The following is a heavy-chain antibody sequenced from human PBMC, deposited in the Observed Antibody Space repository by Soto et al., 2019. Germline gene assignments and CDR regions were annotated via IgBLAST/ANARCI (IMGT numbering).Heavy chain of an antibody. CDR3: ARGVTAANYYYYGMDV. CDR1: GYTFTGYY. V-gene: IGHV1-2*02. J-gene: IGHJ6*02. D-gene: IGHD2-2*01. Sequence: GASVKVSCKASGYTFTGYYMHWVRQAPGQGLEWMGWINPNSGGTNYAQKFQGRVTMTRDTSISTAYMELSRLRSDDTAVYYCARGVTAANYYYYGMDVWGQGTTVTVYS. CDR2: INPNSGGT.